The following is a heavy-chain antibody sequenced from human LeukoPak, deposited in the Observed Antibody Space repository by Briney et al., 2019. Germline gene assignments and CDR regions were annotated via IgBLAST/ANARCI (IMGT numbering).Heavy chain of an antibody. V-gene: IGHV1-8*03. Sequence: ASVKVSCKAPGYTFTSYDINWVRQATGQGLEWMGWMNPNSGNTDYAQKFQGRVTITRNTSISTAYMELSSLRSEDTAVYYCARGVLRFLEWLPKSYMDVWGKGTTVTVSS. CDR3: ARGVLRFLEWLPKSYMDV. CDR1: GYTFTSYD. J-gene: IGHJ6*03. CDR2: MNPNSGNT. D-gene: IGHD3-3*01.